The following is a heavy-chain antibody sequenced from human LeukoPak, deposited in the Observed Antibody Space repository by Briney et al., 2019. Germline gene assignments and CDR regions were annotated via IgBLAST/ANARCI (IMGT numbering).Heavy chain of an antibody. CDR2: ISSSSSTI. V-gene: IGHV3-48*01. CDR3: ARDRIGRQTSIRTIDYQDDY. CDR1: GFTFSSYS. J-gene: IGHJ4*02. D-gene: IGHD5-12*01. Sequence: GGSLRLSCAASGFTFSSYSMNWVRQAPGKGLEWVSYISSSSSTIYYADSVKGRFTISRDNAKNSLYLQMNSLRAEDTAVYYCARDRIGRQTSIRTIDYQDDYWGQGTLVTVSS.